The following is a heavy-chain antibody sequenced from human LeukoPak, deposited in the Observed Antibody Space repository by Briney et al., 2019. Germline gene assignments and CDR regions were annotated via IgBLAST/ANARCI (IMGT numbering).Heavy chain of an antibody. D-gene: IGHD2-8*01. CDR1: GYSISSGYY. J-gene: IGHJ4*02. CDR2: IYHSGST. V-gene: IGHV4-38-2*02. Sequence: SETLSLTCTVSGYSISSGYYWGWIRQPRGKGLEWIGSIYHSGSTYYNPSLKSRVTISVDTSKNQFSLKLSSVTAADTALYYCASLERYCTNGVCYGGYWGQGTLVTVSS. CDR3: ASLERYCTNGVCYGGY.